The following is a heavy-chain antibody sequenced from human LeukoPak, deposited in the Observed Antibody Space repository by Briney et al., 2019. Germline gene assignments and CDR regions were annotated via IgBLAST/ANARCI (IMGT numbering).Heavy chain of an antibody. Sequence: SVEVSCKASGGTFSSYAISWVRQAPGQGLEWMGRIIPILGIANYAQKFQGRVTITADKSTSTAYMELSSLRSEDTAVYYCAREDYGDSMFYGMDVWGQGTTVTVSS. CDR2: IIPILGIA. CDR1: GGTFSSYA. CDR3: AREDYGDSMFYGMDV. D-gene: IGHD4-17*01. J-gene: IGHJ6*02. V-gene: IGHV1-69*04.